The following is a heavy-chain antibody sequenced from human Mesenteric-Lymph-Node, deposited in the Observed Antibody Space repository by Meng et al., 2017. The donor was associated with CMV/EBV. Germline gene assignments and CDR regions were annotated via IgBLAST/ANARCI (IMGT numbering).Heavy chain of an antibody. J-gene: IGHJ4*02. V-gene: IGHV3-30*04. Sequence: GGSLRLSCAVSGFTFSRFTFHWVRQAPGKGLEWVALISKDGSNTLLADSVKGRFTISRDDSRNTLSLQVSSLRAEDTGVYFCAREGPDDPIFDLWGQGALVTVSS. CDR1: GFTFSRFT. CDR3: AREGPDDPIFDL. D-gene: IGHD2-21*01. CDR2: ISKDGSNT.